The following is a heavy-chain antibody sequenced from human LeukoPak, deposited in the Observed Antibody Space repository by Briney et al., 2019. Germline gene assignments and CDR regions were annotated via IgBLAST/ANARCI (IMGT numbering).Heavy chain of an antibody. CDR3: ARVHGDYGPHWYFDL. CDR1: GGSISSYY. D-gene: IGHD4-17*01. V-gene: IGHV4-59*01. CDR2: IYYSGST. Sequence: SETLSLTCTVSGGSISSYYWNWIRQPPGKGLEWIGYIYYSGSTNYNPSLKSRVTISVDTSKNQFSLKLSSVTAADTAVYYCARVHGDYGPHWYFDLWGRGTLVTVSS. J-gene: IGHJ2*01.